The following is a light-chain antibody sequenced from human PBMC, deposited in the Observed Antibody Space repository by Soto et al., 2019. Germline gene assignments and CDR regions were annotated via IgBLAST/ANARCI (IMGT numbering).Light chain of an antibody. CDR2: GGS. J-gene: IGKJ2*01. V-gene: IGKV3-20*01. CDR1: QSVSSNY. Sequence: EIVLTQSPGTLSLSPGERATLSCRASQSVSSNYLAWYQQKPGQAPRLLIYGGSSRATGIPDRFSGSGSGPYFTLTISRLEPEDFAVYYCQHYGGSPPNTFGQGTKLETK. CDR3: QHYGGSPPNT.